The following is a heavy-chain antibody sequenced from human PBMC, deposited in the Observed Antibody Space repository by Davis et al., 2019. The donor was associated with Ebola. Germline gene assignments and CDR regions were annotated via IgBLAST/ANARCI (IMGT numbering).Heavy chain of an antibody. CDR1: GGSIISSSSY. CDR3: ARYYYDSSGWGYYYYGMDV. J-gene: IGHJ6*02. Sequence: SETLSLTCTVSGGSIISSSSYWGWLRQPPRKGLEWIGSIYYSGITYYNPSLKSRVTISVDTSKNQFSLKLTSVTAADTAVYYCARYYYDSSGWGYYYYGMDVWGQGTTVTVSS. D-gene: IGHD3-22*01. V-gene: IGHV4-39*01. CDR2: IYYSGIT.